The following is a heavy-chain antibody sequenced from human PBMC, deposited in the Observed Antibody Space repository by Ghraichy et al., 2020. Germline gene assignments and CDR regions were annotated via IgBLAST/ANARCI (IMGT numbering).Heavy chain of an antibody. CDR2: IVVGSGNT. CDR3: AADILQRWIQVWNYGMDV. V-gene: IGHV1-58*01. J-gene: IGHJ6*02. Sequence: PSVKVSCKASGFTFSSSAVQWVRQARGQGLEWIGWIVVGSGNTNYAQKFQERVTITRDMSTSTAYMELSSLRSEDTAVYYCAADILQRWIQVWNYGMDVWGQGTTVSVSS. CDR1: GFTFSSSA. D-gene: IGHD5-18*01.